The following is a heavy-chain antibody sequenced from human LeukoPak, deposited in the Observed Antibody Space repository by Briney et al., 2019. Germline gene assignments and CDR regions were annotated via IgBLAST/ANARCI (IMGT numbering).Heavy chain of an antibody. CDR1: GGTFSSYA. D-gene: IGHD1-26*01. Sequence: SVKVSCKASGGTFSSYAISWVRQAPGQGLEWMGGIIPIFGTANYAQKFQGRVTITADESTSTAYMELSSPRSEDTAVYYCAREDKRRATAAFDIWGQGTMVTVSS. V-gene: IGHV1-69*13. CDR2: IIPIFGTA. J-gene: IGHJ3*02. CDR3: AREDKRRATAAFDI.